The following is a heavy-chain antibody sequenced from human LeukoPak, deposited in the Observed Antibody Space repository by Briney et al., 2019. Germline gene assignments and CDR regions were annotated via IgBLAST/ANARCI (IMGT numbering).Heavy chain of an antibody. V-gene: IGHV3-53*01. CDR1: GFTVSSNY. Sequence: GGSLRLSCAASGFTVSSNYMSWVRQAPGKGLEWVSIIYADGNTYYADSVKGRFTISRDNSKNTLYLQMNSLRAEDTAVYYCARSFISVGTYDAFDIWGQGTMVTVSS. CDR2: IYADGNT. CDR3: ARSFISVGTYDAFDI. J-gene: IGHJ3*02. D-gene: IGHD1-1*01.